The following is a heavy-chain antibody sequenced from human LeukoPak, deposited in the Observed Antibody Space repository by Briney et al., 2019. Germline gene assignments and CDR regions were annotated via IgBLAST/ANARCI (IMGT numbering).Heavy chain of an antibody. CDR2: IYYSGST. V-gene: IGHV4-59*12. CDR1: GGSISSYY. CDR3: ARGYGSGSFLDY. J-gene: IGHJ4*02. Sequence: PSETLSLTCTVSGGSISSYYWSWLRQPPGKGLEWIGYIYYSGSTYYNPSLKSRVTISVDTSKNQFSLKLSSVTAADTAVYYCARGYGSGSFLDYWGQGTLVTVSS. D-gene: IGHD3-10*01.